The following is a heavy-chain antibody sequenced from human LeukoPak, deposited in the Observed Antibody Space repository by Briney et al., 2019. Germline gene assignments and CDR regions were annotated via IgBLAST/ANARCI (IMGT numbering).Heavy chain of an antibody. J-gene: IGHJ6*03. CDR2: INHSGST. V-gene: IGHV4-34*01. CDR3: ARVRRWLQPSVYYYYYMDV. D-gene: IGHD5-24*01. CDR1: GGSFSGYY. Sequence: SETLSLTCAVYGGSFSGYYWGWIRQPPGKGLEWIGEINHSGSTNYNPSLKSRVTISVDTSKNQFSLKLSSVTAADTAVYYCARVRRWLQPSVYYYYYMDVWGKGTTVTVSS.